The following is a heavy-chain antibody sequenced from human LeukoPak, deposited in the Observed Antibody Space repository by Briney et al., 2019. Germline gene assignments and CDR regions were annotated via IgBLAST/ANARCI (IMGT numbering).Heavy chain of an antibody. D-gene: IGHD6-19*01. V-gene: IGHV1-46*01. CDR3: ARAVAGRGHY. CDR1: GYTFTSYY. Sequence: ASVKVSCKASGYTFTSYYMHWVRQAPGQGLEWMGIINPSGGSTSYAQKFQGRVTMTRDTSISTAYMELSRLRSDDTAVYYCARAVAGRGHYWGQGTLVTVSS. CDR2: INPSGGST. J-gene: IGHJ4*02.